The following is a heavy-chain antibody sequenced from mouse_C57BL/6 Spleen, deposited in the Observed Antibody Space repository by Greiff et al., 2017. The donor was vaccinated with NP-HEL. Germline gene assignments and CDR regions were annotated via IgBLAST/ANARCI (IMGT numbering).Heavy chain of an antibody. V-gene: IGHV5-6*02. CDR2: ISSGGSYT. J-gene: IGHJ4*01. CDR1: GFTFSSYG. CDR3: ARHLSNYGNYYAMDY. Sequence: EVMLVESGGDLVKPGGSLKLSCAASGFTFSSYGMSWVRQTPDKRLEWVATISSGGSYTYYPDSVKGRFTISRDNAKNTLYLQMSSLKSEDTAMYYCARHLSNYGNYYAMDYWGQGTSVTVSS. D-gene: IGHD2-5*01.